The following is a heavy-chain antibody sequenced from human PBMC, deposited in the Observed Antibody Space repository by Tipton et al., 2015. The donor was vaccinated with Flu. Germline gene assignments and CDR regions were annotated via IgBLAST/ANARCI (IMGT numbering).Heavy chain of an antibody. Sequence: TLSLTCAVYGGSFSGYYWSWIRQPPGKGLEWIGEINHSGSTNYNPSLKSRVTISVDTSKNQFSLKLSSVTAAGTAVYYCAGLWTLWFGDLNWFDPWGQGTLVTVSS. D-gene: IGHD3-10*01. V-gene: IGHV4-34*01. CDR3: AGLWTLWFGDLNWFDP. J-gene: IGHJ5*02. CDR1: GGSFSGYY. CDR2: INHSGST.